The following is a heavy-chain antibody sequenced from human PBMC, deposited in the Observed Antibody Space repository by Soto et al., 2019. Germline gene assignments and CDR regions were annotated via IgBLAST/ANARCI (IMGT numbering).Heavy chain of an antibody. CDR2: ISNSSSTI. Sequence: PGWSLRLACASSVFTLLSYWMRRVRQAPGKGLEWVSYISNSSSTIYYADSVKGRFTISRDNAKNSLYLQMNSLRDEDTAVYYCARAAHDYGDYLGYWGQGTLVTVSS. J-gene: IGHJ4*02. CDR3: ARAAHDYGDYLGY. V-gene: IGHV3-48*02. D-gene: IGHD4-17*01. CDR1: VFTLLSYW.